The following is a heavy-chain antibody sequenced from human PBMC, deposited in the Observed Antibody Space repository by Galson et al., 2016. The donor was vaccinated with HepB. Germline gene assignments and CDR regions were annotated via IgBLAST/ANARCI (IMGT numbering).Heavy chain of an antibody. Sequence: SETLSLTCSVSGYSISTGYYWGWIRQPPGKGLEWIGEITYSGATNYNTYLKPPGTVSVDTSTNQFSLKLRYMTAADTAAHYRARSYYYGPGSYPGRRLIYWGQGALVTVSS. CDR3: ARSYYYGPGSYPGRRLIY. J-gene: IGHJ4*02. D-gene: IGHD3-10*01. CDR1: GYSISTGYY. CDR2: ITYSGAT. V-gene: IGHV4-34*01.